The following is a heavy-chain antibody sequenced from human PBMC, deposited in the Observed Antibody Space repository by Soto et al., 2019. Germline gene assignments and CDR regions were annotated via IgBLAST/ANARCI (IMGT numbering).Heavy chain of an antibody. D-gene: IGHD3-22*01. CDR2: ISSDGGST. CDR1: GFTFSSYS. J-gene: IGHJ6*02. Sequence: GGSLRLSCSASGFTFSSYSMHWVRQSPGKELKYVSVISSDGGSTYYADSVKGRFTITRDNSKNTLYLQMSSLRPEDTAVYYCVKADSSGYRPYYYGLDVWGQGTTVTVSS. V-gene: IGHV3-64D*08. CDR3: VKADSSGYRPYYYGLDV.